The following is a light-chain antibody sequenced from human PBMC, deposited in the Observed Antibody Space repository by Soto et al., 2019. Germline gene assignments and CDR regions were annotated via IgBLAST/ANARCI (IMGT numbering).Light chain of an antibody. CDR2: AAS. CDR3: QQRGT. V-gene: IGKV1-39*01. CDR1: QSISSY. J-gene: IGKJ1*01. Sequence: DIQMTQSPSSLSASVGDRVTITCRASQSISSYLNWYQQKPGKAPKLLIYAASSLQSGVPSRFSGSGSETDFTLTISSLQPGDFATYYCQQRGTFGQGIKVEIK.